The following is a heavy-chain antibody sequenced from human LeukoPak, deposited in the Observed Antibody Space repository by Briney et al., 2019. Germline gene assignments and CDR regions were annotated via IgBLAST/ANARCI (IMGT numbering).Heavy chain of an antibody. V-gene: IGHV3-30*04. CDR1: GFTFSSYA. D-gene: IGHD5-24*01. Sequence: QPGRSLRLSCAASGFTFSSYAMHWVRQAPGKGLEWVAVMSYDGSNKYYADSVKGRFTISRDNSKNTMYLEMDSLRAEDTAVYYCARDARWLQLSIGDWGQGTLVTVSS. CDR3: ARDARWLQLSIGD. CDR2: MSYDGSNK. J-gene: IGHJ4*02.